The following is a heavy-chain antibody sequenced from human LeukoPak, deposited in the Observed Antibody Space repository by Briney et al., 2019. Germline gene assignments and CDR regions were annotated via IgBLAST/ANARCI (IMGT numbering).Heavy chain of an antibody. Sequence: GGSLRLSCAASGFTVSSNYMSWVRQAPGKGLEWVSVIYSGGSTYYADSVKGRFTISRDNSKNTLYLQMNSLRPEDTAVYYCAREKGRGVISPYFDYWGQGTPVTVSS. CDR3: AREKGRGVISPYFDY. CDR2: IYSGGST. CDR1: GFTVSSNY. V-gene: IGHV3-53*01. J-gene: IGHJ4*02. D-gene: IGHD3-10*01.